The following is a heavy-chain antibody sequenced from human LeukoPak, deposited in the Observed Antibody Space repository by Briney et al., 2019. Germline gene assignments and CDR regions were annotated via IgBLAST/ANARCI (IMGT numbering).Heavy chain of an antibody. CDR1: GFTLEDYC. CDR2: ISANGGMT. V-gene: IGHV3-43*02. J-gene: IGHJ4*02. Sequence: GGSLRLSCAASGFTLEDYCIEWVREGPGKGLERVYLISANGGMTSYAHSVKSRFSISRDITRNSLYLQMNSLRTEDTALYYFVKSHNSGDYGYFDYWGRGALVTVSS. CDR3: VKSHNSGDYGYFDY. D-gene: IGHD3-22*01.